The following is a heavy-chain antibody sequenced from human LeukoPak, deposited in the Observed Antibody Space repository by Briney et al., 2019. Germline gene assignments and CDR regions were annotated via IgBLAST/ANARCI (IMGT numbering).Heavy chain of an antibody. CDR3: ARLSTSDAFDI. V-gene: IGHV3-21*01. CDR1: GFTFSSYS. J-gene: IGHJ3*02. Sequence: GGSLRLSCAASGFTFSSYSMNWVRQAPGKGLEWVSSISSSSSYIYYADSVKGRLTISRDNAKNSLYLQMNSLRAEDTAVYYCARLSTSDAFDIWGQGTMVTVSS. CDR2: ISSSSSYI. D-gene: IGHD5/OR15-5a*01.